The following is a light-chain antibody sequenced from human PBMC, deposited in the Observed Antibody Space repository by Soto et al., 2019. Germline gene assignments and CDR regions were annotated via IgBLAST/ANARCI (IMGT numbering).Light chain of an antibody. J-gene: IGKJ1*01. CDR2: AAS. CDR3: QQSFSSPWT. CDR1: QTIANY. Sequence: DIPMTQSPSSLSASVGDRVTITCRASQTIANYLNWYQQRPGKAPKLLIYAASTLLSGVPSRFSGGGSGTDFTLTIDSLQPEDFATYYCQQSFSSPWTFGQGTEVEIK. V-gene: IGKV1-39*01.